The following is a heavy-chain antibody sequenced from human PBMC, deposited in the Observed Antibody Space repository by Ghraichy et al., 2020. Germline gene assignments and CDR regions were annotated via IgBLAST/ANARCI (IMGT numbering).Heavy chain of an antibody. CDR1: GFTFSDYY. D-gene: IGHD3-9*01. CDR2: ISSSGSTI. CDR3: ARDQSDYDILTGYRAGGGMDV. Sequence: GGSLRLSCAASGFTFSDYYMSWIRQAPGKGLEWVSYISSSGSTIYYADSVKGRFTISRDNAKNSLYLQMNSLRAEDTAVYYCARDQSDYDILTGYRAGGGMDVWGQGTTVTVSS. J-gene: IGHJ6*02. V-gene: IGHV3-11*01.